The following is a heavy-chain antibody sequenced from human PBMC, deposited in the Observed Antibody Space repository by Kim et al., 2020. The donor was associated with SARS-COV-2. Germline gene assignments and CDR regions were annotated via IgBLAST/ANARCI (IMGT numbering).Heavy chain of an antibody. CDR3: ARTGVGSSPFDS. J-gene: IGHJ4*02. Sequence: NYADSVQGRFTISRDNAKNTLFLQMNSLRVEDTAVYYCARTGVGSSPFDSWGQGTLVTVSS. D-gene: IGHD1-26*01. V-gene: IGHV3-74*01.